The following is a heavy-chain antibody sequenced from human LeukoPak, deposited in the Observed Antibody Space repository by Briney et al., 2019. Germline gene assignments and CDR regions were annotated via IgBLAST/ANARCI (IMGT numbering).Heavy chain of an antibody. Sequence: GGSLRLSCAASGFTFSSYSMNWVRQAPGKGLEWVSSISSSSSFIYYADSVKGRFTISRDNAKNSLYLQMNSLRAEDTAVYYCARGERYSSRGYLQHWGQGTLVTVSS. V-gene: IGHV3-21*01. CDR2: ISSSSSFI. CDR3: ARGERYSSRGYLQH. J-gene: IGHJ1*01. CDR1: GFTFSSYS. D-gene: IGHD6-13*01.